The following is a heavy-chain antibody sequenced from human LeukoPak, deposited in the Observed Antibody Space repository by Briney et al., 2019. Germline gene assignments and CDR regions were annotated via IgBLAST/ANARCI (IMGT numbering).Heavy chain of an antibody. Sequence: GGSLRLSCAASGFTFSNYGMSWVRQAPGKGLEWISCISGSGGTTFYADSVKGRFTISRDNSMNTVNLQMNSLRAEDTAIYYCAKDWHISSWYGRFDPWGQGTLVTVSS. CDR1: GFTFSNYG. D-gene: IGHD6-13*01. CDR2: ISGSGGTT. J-gene: IGHJ5*02. CDR3: AKDWHISSWYGRFDP. V-gene: IGHV3-23*01.